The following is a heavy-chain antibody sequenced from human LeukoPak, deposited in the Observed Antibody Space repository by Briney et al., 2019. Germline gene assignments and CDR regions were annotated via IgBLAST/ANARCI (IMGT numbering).Heavy chain of an antibody. CDR3: ARRDRTEAAGYDY. CDR1: GGSISSITYY. D-gene: IGHD6-13*01. CDR2: IFYSGST. Sequence: SETLSLTCTVSGGSISSITYYWGWIRQPPRKGLEWIGSIFYSGSTHYNPSLKSRVTISVDTSKNQFSLKLNSVTAADTAVYYCARRDRTEAAGYDYWGQGTLVTVSS. V-gene: IGHV4-39*01. J-gene: IGHJ4*02.